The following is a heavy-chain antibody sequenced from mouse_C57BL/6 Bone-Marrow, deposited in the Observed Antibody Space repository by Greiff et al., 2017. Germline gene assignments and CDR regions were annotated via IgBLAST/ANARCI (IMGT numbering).Heavy chain of an antibody. D-gene: IGHD1-1*01. Sequence: VQLQQPGAELVKPGASVKLSCKASGYTFTSYWMHWVKQRPGQGLEWIGMIHPNSGSTNYNEKFKSKATLTVDKSSSTAYMQLSSLTSEDSAVYYCARGGSTTVVAPYYYAMDYWGQGTSVTVSS. V-gene: IGHV1-64*01. CDR3: ARGGSTTVVAPYYYAMDY. J-gene: IGHJ4*01. CDR1: GYTFTSYW. CDR2: IHPNSGST.